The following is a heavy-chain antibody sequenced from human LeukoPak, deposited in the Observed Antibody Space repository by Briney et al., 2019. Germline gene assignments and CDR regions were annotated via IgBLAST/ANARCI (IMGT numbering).Heavy chain of an antibody. Sequence: ASVKVSCKASGYTFTGYYMHWVRQAPGQGLEWMGWINPNSGGTNYAQKFQGRVTMTRDTSISTAYMELSRLRSDDTAVYYCARQYGSGSYYNSFWFDPWGQGTLVTVSS. CDR2: INPNSGGT. V-gene: IGHV1-2*02. CDR3: ARQYGSGSYYNSFWFDP. J-gene: IGHJ5*02. D-gene: IGHD3-10*01. CDR1: GYTFTGYY.